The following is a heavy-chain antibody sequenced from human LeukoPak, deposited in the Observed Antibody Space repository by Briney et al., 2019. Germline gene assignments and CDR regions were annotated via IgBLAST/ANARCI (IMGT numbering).Heavy chain of an antibody. CDR2: ISAYNGNT. CDR1: GYTFTSYG. J-gene: IGHJ4*02. D-gene: IGHD3-3*01. V-gene: IGHV1-18*01. CDR3: ARDYDFWSGYYPYYFDY. Sequence: GASGNVSCKASGYTFTSYGISWVRQAPGQGREWMGWISAYNGNTNYAQKLQGRVTMTTDTSTSTAYRELRSLRSDDTAVYYCARDYDFWSGYYPYYFDYWGQGTLVTVSS.